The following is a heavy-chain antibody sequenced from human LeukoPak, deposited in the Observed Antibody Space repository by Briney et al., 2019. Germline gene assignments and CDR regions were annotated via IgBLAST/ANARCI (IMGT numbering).Heavy chain of an antibody. Sequence: PSETLSLTCTVSGGSISSYYWSWIRQPPGKGLEWIGYIYYSGSTNYNPSLKSRVTISVDTSKNQFSLKLSSVTAADTAVYYCARREEATGYFDYWGQGTLVTVSS. J-gene: IGHJ4*02. D-gene: IGHD3-10*01. CDR1: GGSISSYY. CDR2: IYYSGST. V-gene: IGHV4-59*12. CDR3: ARREEATGYFDY.